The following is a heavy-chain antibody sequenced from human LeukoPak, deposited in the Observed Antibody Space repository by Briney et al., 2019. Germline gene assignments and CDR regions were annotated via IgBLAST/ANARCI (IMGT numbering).Heavy chain of an antibody. D-gene: IGHD3-16*01. CDR1: GGSIGSYF. CDR3: ARETYSYTLGGYSFDL. CDR2: IYYSGTT. Sequence: SETLSLTCTVSGGSIGSYFWSWIRQPLGKRLEWMGYIYYSGTTNYNPSLKSRVTMSMDRSKNQFSLKLTSVTAADTAVYYCARETYSYTLGGYSFDLWGRGTLATVSS. V-gene: IGHV4-59*01. J-gene: IGHJ2*01.